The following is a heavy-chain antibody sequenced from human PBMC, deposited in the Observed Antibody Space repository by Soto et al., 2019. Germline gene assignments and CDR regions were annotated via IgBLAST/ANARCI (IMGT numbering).Heavy chain of an antibody. Sequence: QVQLQESGPGLVKPSGTLSLTCAVSGVSISSSYWWSWVRQPPGKGLEWIGEISHSGSTVYNPSLMSRLTISVDKSKKQISLILTSVAAADTAVYYCARSPLATYYFDHWGQGTAVTVSS. J-gene: IGHJ4*01. CDR2: ISHSGST. CDR3: ARSPLATYYFDH. V-gene: IGHV4-4*02. CDR1: GVSISSSYW.